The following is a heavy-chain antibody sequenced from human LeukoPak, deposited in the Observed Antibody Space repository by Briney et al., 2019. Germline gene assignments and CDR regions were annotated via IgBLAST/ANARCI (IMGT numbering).Heavy chain of an antibody. V-gene: IGHV3-30-3*01. Sequence: PGKSLRLSCAASGFTFSSYAINWVRQAPGKGLEWVAVISYDGTNKNYADSVKGRFTISRDNAKNSLYLQMNSLRAEDTAVYYCARTYSSSWPVRGWFDPWGQGTLVTVSS. CDR3: ARTYSSSWPVRGWFDP. J-gene: IGHJ5*02. CDR1: GFTFSSYA. CDR2: ISYDGTNK. D-gene: IGHD6-13*01.